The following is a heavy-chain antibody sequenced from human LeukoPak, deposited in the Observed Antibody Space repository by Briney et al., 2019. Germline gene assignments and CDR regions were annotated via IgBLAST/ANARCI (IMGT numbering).Heavy chain of an antibody. CDR3: AKVGFCSGAGCHFYFDY. V-gene: IGHV3-23*01. Sequence: PGGSLRLFCAACGCTFSTYAVNWLRQAPGKGVEWVSGISASGDSTYYADSVKGRFTISRDNPKNTLNLQMNSLRAEDTAVYSCAKVGFCSGAGCHFYFDYWGQGTLVTVSS. D-gene: IGHD2-15*01. CDR1: GCTFSTYA. J-gene: IGHJ4*02. CDR2: ISASGDST.